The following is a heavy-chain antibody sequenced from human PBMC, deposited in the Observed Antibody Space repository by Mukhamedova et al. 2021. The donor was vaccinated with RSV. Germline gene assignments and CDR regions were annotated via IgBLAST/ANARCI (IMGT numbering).Heavy chain of an antibody. CDR3: AKNHYYGSGSYLDHDAFDV. Sequence: YGMSWVRQAPGKGLEWVAGISGTGGQTYYADSSKGRFTISRDNSKNTLYLQMNSLRAEDTALYYCAKNHYYGSGSYLDHDAFDVWG. J-gene: IGHJ3*01. V-gene: IGHV3-23*01. D-gene: IGHD3-10*01. CDR2: ISGTGGQT. CDR1: YG.